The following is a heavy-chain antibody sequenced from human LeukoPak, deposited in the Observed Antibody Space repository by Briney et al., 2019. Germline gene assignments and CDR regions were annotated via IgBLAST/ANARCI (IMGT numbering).Heavy chain of an antibody. D-gene: IGHD6-13*01. Sequence: SETLSLTCTVSGGSISGYYWSWIRQPPGKGLEWIGYIYYSGSTNYNPSLKSRVTISVDTSKNQPSLKLYSVTAADTAVYYCARVAAAGDYYFDYWGQGTLVTVSS. J-gene: IGHJ4*02. CDR2: IYYSGST. V-gene: IGHV4-59*01. CDR3: ARVAAAGDYYFDY. CDR1: GGSISGYY.